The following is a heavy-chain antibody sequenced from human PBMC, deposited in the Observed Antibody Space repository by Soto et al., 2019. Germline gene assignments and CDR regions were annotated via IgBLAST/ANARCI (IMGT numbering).Heavy chain of an antibody. D-gene: IGHD3-22*01. J-gene: IGHJ6*02. V-gene: IGHV3-33*01. Sequence: GGSLRLSCAASGFTFSSYGMHWVRQAPGKGLEWVAVIWYDGSNKYYADSVKGRFTISRDNSKNTLYLQMNSLRAEDTAVYYCARGLDDSSGYGIYYYYGMDVWGQGTTVTVSS. CDR2: IWYDGSNK. CDR1: GFTFSSYG. CDR3: ARGLDDSSGYGIYYYYGMDV.